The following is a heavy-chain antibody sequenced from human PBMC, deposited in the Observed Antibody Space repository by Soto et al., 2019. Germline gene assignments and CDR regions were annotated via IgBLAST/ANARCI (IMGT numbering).Heavy chain of an antibody. D-gene: IGHD1-26*01. V-gene: IGHV1-18*04. J-gene: IGHJ4*02. CDR2: ISAYNGDT. CDR3: AREAGSGSYYPEDY. Sequence: QVQLVRSGAEAKKPGASVKVSCKASGYTFTNYAITWVRQAPGQGLEWMGWISAYNGDTDYEEKFQDRVTLTRDTATSTVYMELRSLTSDDTAVYYCAREAGSGSYYPEDYWGQGTLVTVSS. CDR1: GYTFTNYA.